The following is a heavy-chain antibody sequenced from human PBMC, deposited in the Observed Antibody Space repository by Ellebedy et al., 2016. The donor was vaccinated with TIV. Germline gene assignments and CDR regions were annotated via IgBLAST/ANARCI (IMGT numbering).Heavy chain of an antibody. J-gene: IGHJ4*02. CDR2: IYSGGST. CDR1: GFTVSSNY. Sequence: GESLKISCAASGFTVSSNYMSWVRQAPGRGLEWVSVIYSGGSTYYADSVKGRFTVSRDNSKNTLYLQMTSLRAEDTAVYYWARTHDDYGGNWAFDYWGQGTLVTVSS. D-gene: IGHD4-23*01. V-gene: IGHV3-66*01. CDR3: ARTHDDYGGNWAFDY.